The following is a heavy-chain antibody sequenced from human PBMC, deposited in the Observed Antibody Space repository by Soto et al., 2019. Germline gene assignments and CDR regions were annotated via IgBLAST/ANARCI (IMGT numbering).Heavy chain of an antibody. J-gene: IGHJ6*02. Sequence: QVQLVESGGGVVQPGRSLRLSCAASAFTLSKFVIHWVRQAPGKGLEWVAVTSNDGSNTYYAGSVKGRFTISRDNSKNTVYLQMNSLRDEDMAVYYCARGNMDVWGQGTTVTVSS. CDR1: AFTLSKFV. CDR3: ARGNMDV. D-gene: IGHD1-1*01. V-gene: IGHV3-30-3*01. CDR2: TSNDGSNT.